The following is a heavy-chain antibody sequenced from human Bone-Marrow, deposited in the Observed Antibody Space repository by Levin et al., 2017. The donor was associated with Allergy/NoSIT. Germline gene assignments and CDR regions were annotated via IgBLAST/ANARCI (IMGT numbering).Heavy chain of an antibody. CDR2: TYYRSKWFH. Sequence: SETLSLTCAILGDGVSTNSATWNWIRQSPSRGLEWLGRTYYRSKWFHDYAQFVRGRLTIDPDTSKNHFYLHLNSLTPEDTAVYFCARGAQVGIENWFDTWGQGTPVTVSS. CDR1: GDGVSTNSAT. V-gene: IGHV6-1*01. J-gene: IGHJ5*02. D-gene: IGHD1-26*01. CDR3: ARGAQVGIENWFDT.